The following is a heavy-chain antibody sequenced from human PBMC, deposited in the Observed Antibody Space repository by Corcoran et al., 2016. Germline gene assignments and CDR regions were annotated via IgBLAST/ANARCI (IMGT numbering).Heavy chain of an antibody. D-gene: IGHD6-13*01. CDR3: AGGYISTWYDYFDY. Sequence: QVQLVQSGAEVRKPGASVKVSCKASGYTFTTYYMHWVRQAPGQGLEWMGIINPSGGSTSYAQQFQGRVTMTTDTSRSTAYMELSSLRAEDTALYDCAGGYISTWYDYFDYWGQGTLVTVSS. V-gene: IGHV1-46*01. CDR1: GYTFTTYY. CDR2: INPSGGST. J-gene: IGHJ4*02.